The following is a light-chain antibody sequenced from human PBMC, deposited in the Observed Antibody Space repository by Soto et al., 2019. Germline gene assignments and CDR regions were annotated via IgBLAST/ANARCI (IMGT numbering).Light chain of an antibody. CDR1: SSNIANNY. Sequence: QSVLTQPPSVSAAPGQKVTISCSGSSSNIANNYVSWYQQLPGTAPKLLIYDNNKRPSGIPDRFSGSKSGTSATLGITGLQTGDEADYYSGTWDSSLSAGVFGGGTKLTVL. CDR2: DNN. CDR3: GTWDSSLSAGV. J-gene: IGLJ2*01. V-gene: IGLV1-51*01.